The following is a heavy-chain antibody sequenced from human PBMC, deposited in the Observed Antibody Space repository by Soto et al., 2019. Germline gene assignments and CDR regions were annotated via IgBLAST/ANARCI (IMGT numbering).Heavy chain of an antibody. CDR2: MNPNSGNT. D-gene: IGHD5-18*01. V-gene: IGHV1-8*01. J-gene: IGHJ5*02. CDR1: GYTFTNYD. CDR3: ARMDPPMDGGGNWFDP. Sequence: QVQLVQSGAEVKKPGASVKVSCKASGYTFTNYDINWVRQATGQGLEWMGWMNPNSGNTGYAQNFQGRVTMTRNTSISTAYMELSSLRSEDTAVYYCARMDPPMDGGGNWFDPWGQGTLVTVSS.